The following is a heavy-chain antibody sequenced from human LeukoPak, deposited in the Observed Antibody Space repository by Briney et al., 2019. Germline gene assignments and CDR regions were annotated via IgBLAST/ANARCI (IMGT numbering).Heavy chain of an antibody. CDR2: ISSSSSYI. J-gene: IGHJ5*02. CDR3: ARAIPYYYGSGQPGWFDP. V-gene: IGHV3-21*04. CDR1: GFTFSSYT. D-gene: IGHD3-10*01. Sequence: PGGSLRLSCAASGFTFSSYTMNWVRQAPGKGLEWVSSISSSSSYIYYADSVKGRFTISRDNAKNSLYLQMNSLRAEDTAVYYCARAIPYYYGSGQPGWFDPWGQGTLVTVSS.